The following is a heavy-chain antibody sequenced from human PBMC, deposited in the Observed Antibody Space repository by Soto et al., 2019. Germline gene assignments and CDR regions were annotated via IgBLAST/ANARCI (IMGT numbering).Heavy chain of an antibody. Sequence: SETLSLTCSASGGSITSSSHFWGWVRQPPGKGLEWIGTIYFTGNTYYTPSLKSRLTMSIATSTNEFSLRLNSVTAADTAVYYCAGQTFTIAAASYGRSNWFDPWGPGTLVTV. J-gene: IGHJ5*02. D-gene: IGHD6-25*01. CDR2: IYFTGNT. CDR1: GGSITSSSHF. CDR3: AGQTFTIAAASYGRSNWFDP. V-gene: IGHV4-39*01.